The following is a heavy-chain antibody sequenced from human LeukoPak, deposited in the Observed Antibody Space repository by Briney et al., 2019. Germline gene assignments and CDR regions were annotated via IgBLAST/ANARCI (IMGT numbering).Heavy chain of an antibody. CDR2: ISPKGDEA. CDR3: ARGDMYFEYSGYRSFDH. V-gene: IGHV1-2*02. J-gene: IGHJ4*02. D-gene: IGHD5-12*01. CDR1: GYNFVNYF. Sequence: ASVKVSCKSSGYNFVNYFIHWVRQVPGQGLEWMGWISPKGDEARFAQKFQGRFTMTRDTSISTAYMELRGLRSDDTAVYYCARGDMYFEYSGYRSFDHWAQGTLITVSS.